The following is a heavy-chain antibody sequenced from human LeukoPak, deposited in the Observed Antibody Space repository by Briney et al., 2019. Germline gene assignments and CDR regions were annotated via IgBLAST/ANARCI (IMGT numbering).Heavy chain of an antibody. CDR1: GFTVSSNY. J-gene: IGHJ4*02. CDR2: IYSGGST. D-gene: IGHD3-22*01. Sequence: GGSLRLSCAASGFTVSSNYMSWVRQAPGKGLEWVSVIYSGGSTYYADSVKGRFTISRDNSKNTLYLQMNSLRAEDTAVYYCAKVAIDLNFDYWGQGTLVTVSS. V-gene: IGHV3-53*05. CDR3: AKVAIDLNFDY.